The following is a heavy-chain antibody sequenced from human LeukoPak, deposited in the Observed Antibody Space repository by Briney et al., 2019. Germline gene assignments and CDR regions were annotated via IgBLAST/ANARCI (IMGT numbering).Heavy chain of an antibody. D-gene: IGHD4-11*01. V-gene: IGHV3-13*01. CDR2: IGTAGDT. CDR3: ARLQSAAFDI. CDR1: GFTFSSSD. Sequence: GGSLRLSCVASGFTFSSSDMHWVRQATGKGLEWVSAIGTAGDTYYPGSVKGRFTISRENAKNSLYLQMNSLRVGDTAVYYCARLQSAAFDIWGQGTMVTVSS. J-gene: IGHJ3*02.